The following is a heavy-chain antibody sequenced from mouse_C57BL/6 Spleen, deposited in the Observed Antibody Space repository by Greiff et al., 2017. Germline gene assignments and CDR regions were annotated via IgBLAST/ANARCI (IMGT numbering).Heavy chain of an antibody. Sequence: DVKLVESGGGLVKPGGSLKLSCAASGFTFSDYGMHWVRQAPEKGLEWVAYISSGSSTIYYADTVKGRFTISRDNAKNTLFLQMTSLRSEDTAMYYSARKEYYAYYYAMDYWGQGTSVTVSS. D-gene: IGHD1-1*02. CDR1: GFTFSDYG. J-gene: IGHJ4*01. CDR3: ARKEYYAYYYAMDY. V-gene: IGHV5-17*01. CDR2: ISSGSSTI.